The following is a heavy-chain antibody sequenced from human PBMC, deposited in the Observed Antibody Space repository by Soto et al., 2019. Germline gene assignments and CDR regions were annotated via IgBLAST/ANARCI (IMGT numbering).Heavy chain of an antibody. CDR3: ARYRREAVAAYTLDN. J-gene: IGHJ4*02. V-gene: IGHV4-59*01. CDR2: VYNSGST. CDR1: GGSISSNY. D-gene: IGHD2-15*01. Sequence: SETLSLTCTVSGGSISSNYWTWIRQPPGKGLEWIGYVYNSGSTNYNPSLKSRVTISEDTSKSQFSLKVNSMTAADTAVYYCARYRREAVAAYTLDNWGQGILVTVSS.